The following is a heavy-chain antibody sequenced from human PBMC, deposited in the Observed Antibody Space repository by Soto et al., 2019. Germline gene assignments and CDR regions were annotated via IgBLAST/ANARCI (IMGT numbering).Heavy chain of an antibody. Sequence: GGSLRLSCAASGFTFSSYSMNWVRQAPGKGLEWVSSISSSSSYICYADSVKGRFTISRDNAKNSLYLQMNSLRAEDTAVYYCARVPADSSGWDDAFDIWGQGTMVTVSS. D-gene: IGHD6-19*01. CDR1: GFTFSSYS. J-gene: IGHJ3*02. V-gene: IGHV3-21*01. CDR2: ISSSSSYI. CDR3: ARVPADSSGWDDAFDI.